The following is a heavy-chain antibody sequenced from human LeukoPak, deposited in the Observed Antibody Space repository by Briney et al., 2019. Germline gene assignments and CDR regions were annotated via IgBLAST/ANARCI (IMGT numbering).Heavy chain of an antibody. V-gene: IGHV5-51*01. J-gene: IGHJ5*02. D-gene: IGHD3-3*02. CDR2: IYSGDSDT. CDR1: GDSAAFKW. CDR3: AGREGFSDTRNWFDP. Sequence: GESLKISCTFSGDSAAFKWIAWVRQMPGRGLEWMGIIYSGDSDTRYSPSFQGQVSISVDKSIYTAYLQWNSLKASDTAIYNCAGREGFSDTRNWFDPWGQGTLVTVSS.